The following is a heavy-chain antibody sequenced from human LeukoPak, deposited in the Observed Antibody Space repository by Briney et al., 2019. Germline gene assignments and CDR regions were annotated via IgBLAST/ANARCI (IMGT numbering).Heavy chain of an antibody. CDR1: GGSISSSSSY. CDR3: AGHTSGSSLDF. J-gene: IGHJ4*02. CDR2: IHYSGST. Sequence: PSETLSLTCSVSGGSISSSSSYWGWIRRLPGKGLEWIATIHYSGSTNYNPSLKSRVAISVDTSKNQFSLKLSSVTAADTAVYYCAGHTSGSSLDFWGQGTLVTVSS. V-gene: IGHV4-39*01. D-gene: IGHD6-6*01.